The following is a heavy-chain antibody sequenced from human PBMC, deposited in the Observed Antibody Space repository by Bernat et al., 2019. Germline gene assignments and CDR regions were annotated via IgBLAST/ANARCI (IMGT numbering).Heavy chain of an antibody. CDR2: IYYSGST. CDR1: GGSISSSSYY. CDR3: ASLLYYDMVTGLLGAFDI. V-gene: IGHV4-39*01. D-gene: IGHD3-9*01. Sequence: QLQLQESGPGLVKPSETLSLTCTVSGGSISSSSYYWGWIHQPPGKGLEWIGSIYYSGSTYYNPSLKSRVTISVDTSKNQFSLKLSSVTAADTAVYYCASLLYYDMVTGLLGAFDIWGQGTMVTVSS. J-gene: IGHJ3*02.